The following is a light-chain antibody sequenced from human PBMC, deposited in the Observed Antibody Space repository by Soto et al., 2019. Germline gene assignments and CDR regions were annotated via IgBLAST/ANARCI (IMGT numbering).Light chain of an antibody. Sequence: EIVLTQSPGTLSLSPGERATLSCRASQSVSSSYLAWYQQKPGQAPRLLIYGASSRATGIPDRFSGSGSGTDFTLTISRLEPEDFAVYYCQQRSSWPPTFGQGTKVDIK. V-gene: IGKV3D-20*02. CDR1: QSVSSSY. J-gene: IGKJ1*01. CDR2: GAS. CDR3: QQRSSWPPT.